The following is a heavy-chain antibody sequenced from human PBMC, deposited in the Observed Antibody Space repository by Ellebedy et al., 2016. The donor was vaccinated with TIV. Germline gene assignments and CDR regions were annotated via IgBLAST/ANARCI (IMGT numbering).Heavy chain of an antibody. CDR2: ISGSGGST. J-gene: IGHJ6*02. CDR3: AKDFNGMDV. V-gene: IGHV3-23*01. Sequence: GESLKISCAASGFTFSSYAMSWVRQAPGKGLEWVSAISGSGGSTYYADSVKGRFTISRDNSKNTLYLQMNSRRAEDTAVYYCAKDFNGMDVWGQGTTVTVSS. CDR1: GFTFSSYA.